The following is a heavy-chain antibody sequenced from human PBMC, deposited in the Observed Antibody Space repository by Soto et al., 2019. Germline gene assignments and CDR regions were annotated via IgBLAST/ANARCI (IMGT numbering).Heavy chain of an antibody. Sequence: SETLSLTCTVSGGSISSSSYYWGWIRQPPGKGLEWIGSIYYSGSTYYNPSLKSRVTISVDTSKNQFSLKLSSVTAADTAVYYCARNEVVNLYGMDVWGQGTTVT. CDR3: ARNEVVNLYGMDV. CDR2: IYYSGST. J-gene: IGHJ6*02. D-gene: IGHD3-22*01. V-gene: IGHV4-39*01. CDR1: GGSISSSSYY.